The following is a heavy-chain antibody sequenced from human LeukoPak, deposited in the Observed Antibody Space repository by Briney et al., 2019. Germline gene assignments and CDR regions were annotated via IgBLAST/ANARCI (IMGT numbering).Heavy chain of an antibody. CDR2: ISSSSSTI. D-gene: IGHD3-10*01. V-gene: IGHV3-48*04. CDR1: GFTFSSYS. J-gene: IGHJ3*02. Sequence: TGGSLRLSCAASGFTFSSYSMNWVRQAPGKGLEWVSYISSSSSTIYYADSVKGRFTISRDNAKNSLYLQMNSLRAEDTAVYYCARASWFGELSAAFDIWGQGTMVTVSS. CDR3: ARASWFGELSAAFDI.